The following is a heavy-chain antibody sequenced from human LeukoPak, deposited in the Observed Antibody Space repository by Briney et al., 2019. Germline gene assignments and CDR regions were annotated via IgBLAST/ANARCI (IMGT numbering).Heavy chain of an antibody. CDR3: ARGLGVGSYELDY. CDR2: FYYSGST. Sequence: PSETLSLTCTVSGGSISSGGYYWSWIRQHPGKGPEWIGYFYYSGSTYYNPSLKSRVTISVDTSKNQISLKLSSVTAADTAVYYCARGLGVGSYELDYWGQGTLVTVSS. CDR1: GGSISSGGYY. J-gene: IGHJ4*02. D-gene: IGHD1-26*01. V-gene: IGHV4-31*03.